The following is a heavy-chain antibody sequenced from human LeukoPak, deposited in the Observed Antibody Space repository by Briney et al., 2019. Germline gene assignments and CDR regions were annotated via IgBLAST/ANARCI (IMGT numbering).Heavy chain of an antibody. CDR1: GGSISSGDYY. CDR3: ARVVPYYYDSIVDY. CDR2: IYYSGST. Sequence: SETLSLTCTVSGGSISSGDYYWRWIRQPPGKGLEWIGYIYYSGSTYYNPSLKSRVTISVDTSKNQFSLKLSSVTAADTAVYYCARVVPYYYDSIVDYWGQGTLVTVPS. D-gene: IGHD3-22*01. J-gene: IGHJ4*02. V-gene: IGHV4-30-4*01.